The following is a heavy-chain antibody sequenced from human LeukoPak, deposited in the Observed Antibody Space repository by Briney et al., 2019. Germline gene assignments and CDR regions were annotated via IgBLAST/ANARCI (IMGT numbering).Heavy chain of an antibody. J-gene: IGHJ5*01. Sequence: ASVKVSCKASGYTLTDYYMYWVRQAPGQGLEWMGWISPNSGGTNYAQKFQGRVTLTRDTSISTAYMELSRLTSDDTAVYYCARAGYCSGGSCSDWFDSWGQGTLVTVST. D-gene: IGHD2-15*01. CDR2: ISPNSGGT. CDR1: GYTLTDYY. V-gene: IGHV1-2*02. CDR3: ARAGYCSGGSCSDWFDS.